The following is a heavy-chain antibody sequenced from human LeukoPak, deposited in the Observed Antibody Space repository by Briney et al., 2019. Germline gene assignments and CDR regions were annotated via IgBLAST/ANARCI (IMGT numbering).Heavy chain of an antibody. J-gene: IGHJ4*02. CDR3: AKGYSSAGGSSYYFDY. Sequence: PGGSLRLSCAASGFTFSSYAMSWVRQAPGKGLEWVSAISGSGGSTYYADSVKGRFTISRDNSKNTLCLQMNSLRAEDTAVYYCAKGYSSAGGSSYYFDYWGQGTLVTVSS. D-gene: IGHD6-25*01. CDR2: ISGSGGST. CDR1: GFTFSSYA. V-gene: IGHV3-23*01.